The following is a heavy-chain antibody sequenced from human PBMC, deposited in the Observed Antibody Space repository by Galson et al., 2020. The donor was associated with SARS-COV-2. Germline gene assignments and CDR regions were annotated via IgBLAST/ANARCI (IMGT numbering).Heavy chain of an antibody. J-gene: IGHJ6*02. CDR1: GFNFRIYA. Sequence: QAGGSLRLSCAASGFNFRIYAMHWVRQAPGKGLEWVAVISYDGSKKFYADSVKGRFTISRDNSKNTLNLQINRLRAEDTAVYYCASPRYSGNDFGGYGMDVWGQGTTLTVSS. CDR2: ISYDGSKK. V-gene: IGHV3-30*03. D-gene: IGHD5-12*01. CDR3: ASPRYSGNDFGGYGMDV.